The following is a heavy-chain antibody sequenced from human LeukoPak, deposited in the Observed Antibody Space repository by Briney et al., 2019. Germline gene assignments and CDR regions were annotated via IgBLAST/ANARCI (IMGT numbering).Heavy chain of an antibody. CDR2: ISAYNGNT. CDR3: ARVNVGYHPPFDI. J-gene: IGHJ3*02. CDR1: GYTFTSYG. Sequence: ASVKVSCKASGYTFTSYGISWVRQAPGQGREWMGWISAYNGNTNYAQKLQGRVTMTTDTSTSTAYMELRSLRSDDTAAYYCARVNVGYHPPFDIWGQGTMVTVSS. V-gene: IGHV1-18*01. D-gene: IGHD5-12*01.